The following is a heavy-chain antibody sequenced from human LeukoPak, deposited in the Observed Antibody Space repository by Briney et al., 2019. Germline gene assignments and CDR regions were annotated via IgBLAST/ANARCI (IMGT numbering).Heavy chain of an antibody. Sequence: GGSLRLSCAASGFTFSSYAMSWVRQAPGKGLEWVSAISGSGGSTYYADSVKGRFTISRDNSKNTLYLQMNSLRAEDTAVYYCAKQYGSGSYQGIFDYWGQGTLVTVSS. CDR3: AKQYGSGSYQGIFDY. J-gene: IGHJ4*02. CDR1: GFTFSSYA. D-gene: IGHD3-10*01. CDR2: ISGSGGST. V-gene: IGHV3-23*01.